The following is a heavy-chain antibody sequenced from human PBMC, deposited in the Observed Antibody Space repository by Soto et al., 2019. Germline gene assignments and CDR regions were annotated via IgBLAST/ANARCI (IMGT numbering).Heavy chain of an antibody. CDR3: AATDFWSGYYTSGFCY. CDR2: IVVGSGNT. D-gene: IGHD3-3*01. CDR1: GFTFTSSA. Sequence: QMQLVQSGPEVKKPGTSVKVSCKASGFTFTSSAMQWVRQARGQRLEWIGWIVVGSGNTNYAQKFQERVTITRDMSTSPAYMELSSLRSEDTAVYYCAATDFWSGYYTSGFCYWGQGTLVTVSS. V-gene: IGHV1-58*02. J-gene: IGHJ4*02.